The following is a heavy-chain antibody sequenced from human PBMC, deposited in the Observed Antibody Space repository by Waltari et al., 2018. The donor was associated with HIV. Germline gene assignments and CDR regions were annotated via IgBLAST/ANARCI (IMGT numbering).Heavy chain of an antibody. CDR1: GFTFSNAW. Sequence: EVQLLESGGGLVKPGGSLRLSCAASGFTFSNAWMSWVRQAPGKGLEWVGRIKSKTDGGTTDYAAPVKGRFTISRDDSKNTLYLQMNSLKTEDTAVYYCIRTGYSGSDGFDYWGQGTLVTVSS. V-gene: IGHV3-15*01. CDR2: IKSKTDGGTT. J-gene: IGHJ4*02. D-gene: IGHD1-26*01. CDR3: IRTGYSGSDGFDY.